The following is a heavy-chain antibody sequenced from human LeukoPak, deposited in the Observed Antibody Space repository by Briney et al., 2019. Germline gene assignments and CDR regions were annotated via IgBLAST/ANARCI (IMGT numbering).Heavy chain of an antibody. CDR2: ISSSSSTI. J-gene: IGHJ6*02. D-gene: IGHD1-26*01. Sequence: GGSLRLSCAASGFTFSSYSMNWVRQAPGKGLDWVSYISSSSSTIYYADSVKGRFTISRDNAKNSLYLQMNSLRAEDTAVYYCARDIVGATPSSYYYYGMDVWGQGTTVTVSS. CDR3: ARDIVGATPSSYYYYGMDV. V-gene: IGHV3-48*04. CDR1: GFTFSSYS.